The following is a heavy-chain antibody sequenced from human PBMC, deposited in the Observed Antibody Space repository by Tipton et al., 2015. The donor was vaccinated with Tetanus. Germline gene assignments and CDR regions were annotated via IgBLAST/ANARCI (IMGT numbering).Heavy chain of an antibody. D-gene: IGHD2-8*01. CDR1: DGSFSAYY. Sequence: TLSLTCDVYDGSFSAYYWTWIRQPPGKGLEWIGYVFHSGSTKYNPSLKSRVTISVDTSKNQFSLKLRSVTAADTAVYYCARGLIDDFLGSRIYFDSWGPGTLVTVSS. CDR2: VFHSGST. CDR3: ARGLIDDFLGSRIYFDS. J-gene: IGHJ4*02. V-gene: IGHV4-59*01.